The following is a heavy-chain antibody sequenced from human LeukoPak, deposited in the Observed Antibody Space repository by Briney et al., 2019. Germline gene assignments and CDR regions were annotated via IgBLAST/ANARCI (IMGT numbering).Heavy chain of an antibody. D-gene: IGHD6-19*01. J-gene: IGHJ4*02. CDR3: AKWDSSGSGPFDY. CDR1: GFTFSSYA. V-gene: IGHV3-23*01. CDR2: ISGSGGST. Sequence: GGSLRLSCAASGFTFSSYAMSWVRQAPGKGLEWVSAISGSGGSTYYADSVKGRFTISRDNSKNKLYLQMNSLRAGDTAVYYCAKWDSSGSGPFDYWGQGTLVTVSS.